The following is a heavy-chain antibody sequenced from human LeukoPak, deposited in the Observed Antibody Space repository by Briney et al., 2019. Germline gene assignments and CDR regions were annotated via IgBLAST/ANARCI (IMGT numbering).Heavy chain of an antibody. V-gene: IGHV3-30*02. D-gene: IGHD4-17*01. CDR1: RFSFSKYG. J-gene: IGHJ4*02. Sequence: PGGSLRLSCAASRFSFSKYGMHWVRQAPGKGLEWVAFIRYDGTNKYYVDSVKGRFTISRDNSKNTLYLQMNSLRAEDTAVYYCAKDLCGDYGRGIDSWGQGTLVTVSS. CDR2: IRYDGTNK. CDR3: AKDLCGDYGRGIDS.